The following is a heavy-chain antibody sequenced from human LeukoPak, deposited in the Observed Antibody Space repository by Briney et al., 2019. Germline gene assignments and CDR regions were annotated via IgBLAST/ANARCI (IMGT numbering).Heavy chain of an antibody. D-gene: IGHD3-10*01. V-gene: IGHV3-21*04. Sequence: GGSLRLSCAASGFTFSSYSMNWVRQAPGKGLEWVSSISSSSSYIYYADSVKGRFTISRDNSKNTLYLQMNSLRAEDTAVYYCAKFRTLLWLGELGFVDYWGQGTLVTVSS. CDR1: GFTFSSYS. CDR3: AKFRTLLWLGELGFVDY. CDR2: ISSSSSYI. J-gene: IGHJ4*02.